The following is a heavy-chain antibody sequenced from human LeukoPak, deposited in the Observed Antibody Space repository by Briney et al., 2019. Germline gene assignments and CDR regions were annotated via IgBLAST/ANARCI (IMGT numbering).Heavy chain of an antibody. Sequence: GGSLRLSCAASGFTFSNYAMHWVRQAPGKGLEWVAVISYDGSNQYYTDSVRGRFTISGDSSKNTLYLQMNSLRPEDTAVYYCVRDTGDGYTPPNYYYYMDVWGQGTTVTVSS. V-gene: IGHV3-30*04. D-gene: IGHD5-24*01. J-gene: IGHJ6*03. CDR3: VRDTGDGYTPPNYYYYMDV. CDR1: GFTFSNYA. CDR2: ISYDGSNQ.